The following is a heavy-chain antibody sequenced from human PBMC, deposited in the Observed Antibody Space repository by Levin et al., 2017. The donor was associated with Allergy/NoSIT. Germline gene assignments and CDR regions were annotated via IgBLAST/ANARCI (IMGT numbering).Heavy chain of an antibody. D-gene: IGHD6-13*01. Sequence: KPSETLSLTCAVYGGSFSGYYWSWIRQTSGRGLEWIGEINDSGSTNYNPFLKSRVTISVDTSKKQFSLKLRSVTAADTAVYYCARGHYSSSWYEIYYFDYWGQGTLVAVSS. CDR3: ARGHYSSSWYEIYYFDY. J-gene: IGHJ4*02. V-gene: IGHV4-34*01. CDR2: INDSGST. CDR1: GGSFSGYY.